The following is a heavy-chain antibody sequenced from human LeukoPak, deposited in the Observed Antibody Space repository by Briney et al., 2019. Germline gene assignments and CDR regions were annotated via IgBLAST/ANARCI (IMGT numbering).Heavy chain of an antibody. J-gene: IGHJ4*02. CDR2: FDPEDGET. CDR1: GYTLTELS. V-gene: IGHV1-24*01. Sequence: ASVKVSCKVSGYTLTELSMHWVRQAPGKGLEWMGGFDPEDGETIYAQKFQGRVTMTEDTSTDTAYMELSSLRSEDTAVYYCATIGLAPGGRGSGQGPTHDYWGQGTLVTVSS. CDR3: ATIGLAPGGRGSGQGPTHDY. D-gene: IGHD2-15*01.